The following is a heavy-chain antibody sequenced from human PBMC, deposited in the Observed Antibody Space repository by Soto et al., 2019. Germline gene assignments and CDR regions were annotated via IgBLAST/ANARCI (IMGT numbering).Heavy chain of an antibody. CDR2: ISSTGGST. J-gene: IGHJ6*02. CDR1: GFTFSRYA. CDR3: AKDVKCAGSLPSYYYGMDV. D-gene: IGHD3-10*02. Sequence: VQLLESGGGLVQPGGSLRISCAASGFTFSRYAMSWVRQAPGKGLEWVSAISSTGGSTYYGDSLKGRLTISRDNSKNMLYLQMHRLRAEDTALDVWAKDVKCAGSLPSYYYGMDVWGQGTTVTVSS. V-gene: IGHV3-23*01.